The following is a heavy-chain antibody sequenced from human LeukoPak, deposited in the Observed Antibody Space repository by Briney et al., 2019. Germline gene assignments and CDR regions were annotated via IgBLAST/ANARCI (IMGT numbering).Heavy chain of an antibody. V-gene: IGHV3-23*01. J-gene: IGHJ4*02. Sequence: PGGSLRLSCAASGFSFGSYWMHWVRQAPGKGLEWVSGINGNGASTYYSDSVKGRFTISRDNSKNTLYLQMSTLRAEDTAVYYCAKDQGYSYYYLDYWGQGTLVTVSS. CDR1: GFSFGSYW. CDR3: AKDQGYSYYYLDY. CDR2: INGNGAST. D-gene: IGHD5-18*01.